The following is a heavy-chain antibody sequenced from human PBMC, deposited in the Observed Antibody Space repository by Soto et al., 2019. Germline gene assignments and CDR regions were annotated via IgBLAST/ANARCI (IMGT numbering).Heavy chain of an antibody. V-gene: IGHV1-69*13. CDR2: VIPIFGTI. Sequence: SVKVSCKASRGTFSTYGITWVRQAPEKGLEWMGGVIPIFGTIKYAENFHGRVTITADESTSTAYMELSSLRSEDTAMYYCARGPHFGSYYGWPSYFDYWGQGTQVTVSS. CDR1: RGTFSTYG. D-gene: IGHD1-26*01. J-gene: IGHJ4*02. CDR3: ARGPHFGSYYGWPSYFDY.